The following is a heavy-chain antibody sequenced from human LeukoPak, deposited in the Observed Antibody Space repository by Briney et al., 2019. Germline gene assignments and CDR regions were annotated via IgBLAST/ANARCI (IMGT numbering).Heavy chain of an antibody. V-gene: IGHV6-1*01. D-gene: IGHD2-2*01. J-gene: IGHJ5*02. CDR2: TYYRSTWYN. Sequence: SQTHSLTCAISGDSVSSNSVTWNWIRQSPSRGLEWLGRTYYRSTWYNDYAVSVGGRITVNPDTSKNQFSLHLNSVTPEDTAVYYCARRLTQYDCFDPWGQGILVTVSS. CDR1: GDSVSSNSVT. CDR3: ARRLTQYDCFDP.